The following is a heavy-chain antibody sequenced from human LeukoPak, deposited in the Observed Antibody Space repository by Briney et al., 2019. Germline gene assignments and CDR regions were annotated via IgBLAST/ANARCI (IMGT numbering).Heavy chain of an antibody. D-gene: IGHD3-16*01. Sequence: TSETLSLTCTVSGGSISSSSYYWGWIRQPPGKGLEWIGSMYHSGSTYYNPPLKSRVTISEDTSKNQFSLKLSSVTAADTAVYYCARGAFKGELDYWGQGTLVTVSS. CDR2: MYHSGST. J-gene: IGHJ4*02. CDR3: ARGAFKGELDY. CDR1: GGSISSSSYY. V-gene: IGHV4-39*07.